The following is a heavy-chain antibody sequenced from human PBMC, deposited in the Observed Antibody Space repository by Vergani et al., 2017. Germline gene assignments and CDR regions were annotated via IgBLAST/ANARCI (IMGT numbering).Heavy chain of an antibody. Sequence: QVQLVQSGAEVKKPGASVKVSCKASGYTFTSYDINWVRQATGQGLEWMGWMNPNSGNTGYAQKFQGRVTMTRNTSISTAYMELSSLRSEDTALYYCARVHRPRYCSSTSCYTRAFDIWGQGTMVTVSS. D-gene: IGHD2-2*02. J-gene: IGHJ3*02. CDR3: ARVHRPRYCSSTSCYTRAFDI. CDR1: GYTFTSYD. V-gene: IGHV1-8*01. CDR2: MNPNSGNT.